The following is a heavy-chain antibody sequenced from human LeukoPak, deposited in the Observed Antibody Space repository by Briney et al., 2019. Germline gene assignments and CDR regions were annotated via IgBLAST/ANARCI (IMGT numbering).Heavy chain of an antibody. Sequence: PGRSLRLSCAASGLPFSSYALHWVRQAPGKGLEWVAVISYDGSDKYYADSVKGRFTISRDNSKNTLYLQMNSLRTEDTAVYYCARGDRYGNADYYYAMDVWGQGTTVTVSS. CDR2: ISYDGSDK. J-gene: IGHJ6*02. CDR3: ARGDRYGNADYYYAMDV. CDR1: GLPFSSYA. V-gene: IGHV3-30*04. D-gene: IGHD5-18*01.